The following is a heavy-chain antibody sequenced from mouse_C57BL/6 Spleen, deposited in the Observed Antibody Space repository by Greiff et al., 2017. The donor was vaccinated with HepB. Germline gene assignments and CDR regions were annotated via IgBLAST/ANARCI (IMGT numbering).Heavy chain of an antibody. V-gene: IGHV1-82*01. J-gene: IGHJ3*01. CDR2: IYPGDGDT. Sequence: QVQLKESGPELVKPGASVKISCKASGYAFSSSWMNWVKQRPGKGLEWIGRIYPGDGDTNYNGKFKGKATLTADKSSSTAYMQLSSLTSEDSAVYVCARRDGYSFAYWGQGTLVTVSA. CDR1: GYAFSSSW. D-gene: IGHD2-3*01. CDR3: ARRDGYSFAY.